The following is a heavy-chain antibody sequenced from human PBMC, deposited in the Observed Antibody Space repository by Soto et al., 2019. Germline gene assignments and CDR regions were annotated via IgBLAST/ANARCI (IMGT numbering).Heavy chain of an antibody. V-gene: IGHV3-23*01. CDR2: ISGSGGST. CDR1: GFTFSSYA. D-gene: IGHD6-13*01. Sequence: GGSLRLSCAASGFTFSSYAMSWVSQAPGKGLEWVSAISGSGGSTYYADSVKGRFTISRDNSKNTLYLQMNSLRAEDTAVYYCAKDVAAAGTAIFDYWGQGTLVTVS. CDR3: AKDVAAAGTAIFDY. J-gene: IGHJ4*02.